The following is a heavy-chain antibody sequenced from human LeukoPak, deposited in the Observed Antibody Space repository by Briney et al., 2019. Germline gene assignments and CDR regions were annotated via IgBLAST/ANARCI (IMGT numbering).Heavy chain of an antibody. D-gene: IGHD6-19*01. V-gene: IGHV3-23*01. Sequence: GGSLRLSCAASGFTFSSYAMSWVRQAPGQGLEWVSAISGSGGSTYYAGSVKGRFTISRDNCKNTLYLQMNSLRAEDTAVYYCAKDNEVAGFFDYWGQGTLVTVSS. CDR1: GFTFSSYA. CDR3: AKDNEVAGFFDY. CDR2: ISGSGGST. J-gene: IGHJ4*02.